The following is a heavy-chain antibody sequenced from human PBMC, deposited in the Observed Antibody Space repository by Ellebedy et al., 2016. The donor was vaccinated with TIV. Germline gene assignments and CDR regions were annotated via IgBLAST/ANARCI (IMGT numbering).Heavy chain of an antibody. Sequence: SETLSLTCTVSGGSISSYYWSWIRQPPGKGLEWIGYIYYSGSTNYNPSLKSRVTISVDTSKNQFSLKLSSLTAADTAVYYCARDDSSGWYVGGAFDIWGQGTMVTVSS. CDR3: ARDDSSGWYVGGAFDI. CDR1: GGSISSYY. D-gene: IGHD6-19*01. CDR2: IYYSGST. J-gene: IGHJ3*02. V-gene: IGHV4-59*01.